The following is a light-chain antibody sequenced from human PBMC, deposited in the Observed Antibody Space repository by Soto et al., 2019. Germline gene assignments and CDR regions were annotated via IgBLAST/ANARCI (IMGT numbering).Light chain of an antibody. CDR1: LSITHF. Sequence: DIQMTQAPSSLSVSIGDKLTISCRSNLSITHFLNCYQKKPGVVANLMIYATSSLGNDVHSSFRGSGSGTDFALTINSLQPEDFATYYCQQSYTTPQLSFGGGTKL. J-gene: IGKJ4*01. CDR2: ATS. V-gene: IGKV1-39*01. CDR3: QQSYTTPQLS.